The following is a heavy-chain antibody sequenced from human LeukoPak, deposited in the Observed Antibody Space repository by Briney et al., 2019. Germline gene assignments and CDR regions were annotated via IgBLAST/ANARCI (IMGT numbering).Heavy chain of an antibody. CDR3: ARDELRYFDWLSGYYYYYGMDV. CDR2: IYNSGST. J-gene: IGHJ6*02. Sequence: PSETLSLTCTVSGGSMSSYRWSWIRQPPGQGLEWIGYIYNSGSTNYNPSLKSRVTMSVDTSKNQFSLKLSSVTAADTAVYYCARDELRYFDWLSGYYYYYGMDVWGQGTTVTVSS. V-gene: IGHV4-59*12. CDR1: GGSMSSYR. D-gene: IGHD3-9*01.